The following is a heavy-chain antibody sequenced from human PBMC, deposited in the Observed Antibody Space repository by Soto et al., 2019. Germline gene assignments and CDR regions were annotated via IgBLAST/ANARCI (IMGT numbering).Heavy chain of an antibody. CDR3: ARGYTSFHN. Sequence: TLSLTCTVSVDSISSEGYLWIWIRQPPGKGLEWIAYINYSWSTYYKPSLKSRVTISVDASKNQVSLKLSSVTDADTAVYYCARGYTSFHNWGQGTLVSVTS. D-gene: IGHD6-13*01. CDR1: VDSISSEGYL. V-gene: IGHV4-30-4*01. CDR2: INYSWST. J-gene: IGHJ4*02.